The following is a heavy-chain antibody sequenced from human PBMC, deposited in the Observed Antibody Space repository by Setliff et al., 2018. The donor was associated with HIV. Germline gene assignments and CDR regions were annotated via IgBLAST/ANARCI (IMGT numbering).Heavy chain of an antibody. CDR2: IIPPFGAP. J-gene: IGHJ4*02. D-gene: IGHD2-15*01. CDR3: ARGKDAGAVVVGVSFDY. CDR1: GGTFSNYA. Sequence: GASVKVSCKASGGTFSNYAINWVRQAPGQGLEWMGGIIPPFGAPNYAQKFQGRVTITADESTSTAYMELNSLRSEDTAVYYCARGKDAGAVVVGVSFDYWGQGTLVTVSS. V-gene: IGHV1-69*13.